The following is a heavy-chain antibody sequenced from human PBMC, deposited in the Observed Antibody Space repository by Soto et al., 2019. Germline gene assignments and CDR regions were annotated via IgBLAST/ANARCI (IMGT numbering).Heavy chain of an antibody. Sequence: EVQLLESGGDLVQPGGSLRLSCAASGFTFSTYAMTWVRQAPGKGVEWVSTISGNGVSTYYADSVKGRFTISRDNSKNTLYLQMNSLRAEDTAMYFCAKWGAQSLFDYWGQGTLVTVSS. CDR3: AKWGAQSLFDY. D-gene: IGHD1-26*01. CDR1: GFTFSTYA. CDR2: ISGNGVST. J-gene: IGHJ4*02. V-gene: IGHV3-23*01.